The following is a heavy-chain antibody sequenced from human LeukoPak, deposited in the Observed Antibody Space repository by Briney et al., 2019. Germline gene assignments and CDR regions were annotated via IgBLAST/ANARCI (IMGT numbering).Heavy chain of an antibody. J-gene: IGHJ4*02. CDR3: VSFYETY. CDR1: GNYW. CDR2: INSDGSWT. D-gene: IGHD2-2*01. Sequence: GGSLRLSCAASGNYWMHWVRQAPGKGLVWVSHINSDGSWTSYADSVKGRFTISKDNAKNTVYPQMNNLRAEDTAVYYCVSFYETYWGRGTLVTVSS. V-gene: IGHV3-74*01.